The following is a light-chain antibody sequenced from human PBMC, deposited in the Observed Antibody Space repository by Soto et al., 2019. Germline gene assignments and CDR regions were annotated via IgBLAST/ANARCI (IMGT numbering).Light chain of an antibody. V-gene: IGKV3-20*01. CDR3: QQYGSSRIT. Sequence: EIVLTQSPATLSLSPGERATLSCRASQSISSYLAWYQQKPGQAPRLLIYGASSRATGIPDRFSGSGSGTDFTLTLSRLEPEDFAVYYCQQYGSSRITFGQGTRLEIK. CDR1: QSISSY. CDR2: GAS. J-gene: IGKJ5*01.